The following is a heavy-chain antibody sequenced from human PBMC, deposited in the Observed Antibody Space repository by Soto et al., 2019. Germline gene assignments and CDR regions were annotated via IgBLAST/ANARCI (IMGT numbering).Heavy chain of an antibody. V-gene: IGHV3-74*01. CDR1: GFTFDTYW. D-gene: IGHD1-26*01. CDR2: IKSDGSTT. CDR3: ARAMTSVGATTRGDS. Sequence: EVQLGESGGGLVQPGGSLRLSCAVSGFTFDTYWMHWDRQAPGKGLAWVSRIKSDGSTTDYADSVKGRFTISRDNAKNTLYLQMTSLTAEDTAIYYCARAMTSVGATTRGDSWGQGTLVTVSS. J-gene: IGHJ4*02.